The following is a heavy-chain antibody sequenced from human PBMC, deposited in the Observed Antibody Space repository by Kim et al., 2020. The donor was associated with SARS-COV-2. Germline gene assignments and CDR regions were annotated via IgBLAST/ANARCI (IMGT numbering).Heavy chain of an antibody. J-gene: IGHJ4*02. Sequence: SETLSLTCTVSGGSISSSSYYWGWIRQPPGKGLEWIGSIYYSGSTYYNPSLKSRVTISVDTSKNQFSLKLSSVTAADTAVHYCARHEGIAPAGMDYWGQGNLVTVSS. D-gene: IGHD6-25*01. V-gene: IGHV4-39*01. CDR2: IYYSGST. CDR3: ARHEGIAPAGMDY. CDR1: GGSISSSSYY.